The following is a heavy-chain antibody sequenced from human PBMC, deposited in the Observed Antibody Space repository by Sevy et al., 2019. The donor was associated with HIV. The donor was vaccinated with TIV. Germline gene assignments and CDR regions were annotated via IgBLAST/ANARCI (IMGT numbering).Heavy chain of an antibody. CDR2: ISGSGGST. D-gene: IGHD6-13*01. J-gene: IGHJ4*02. V-gene: IGHV3-23*01. Sequence: GSLRLSCAASGFTFSSYAMSWVRQAPGKGLEWVSAISGSGGSTYYADSVKGRFTISRDNSKNTLYLQMNSLRAEDTAVYYCAKARGIAAAGINSVCFDYWGQGTLVTVSS. CDR3: AKARGIAAAGINSVCFDY. CDR1: GFTFSSYA.